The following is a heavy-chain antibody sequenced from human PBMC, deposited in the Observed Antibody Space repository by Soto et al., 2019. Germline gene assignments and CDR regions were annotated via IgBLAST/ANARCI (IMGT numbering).Heavy chain of an antibody. D-gene: IGHD4-4*01. CDR1: GGSFSGYY. CDR2: INHSGST. Sequence: QVQLQQWGAGLLKPSETLSLTCAVYGGSFSGYYWSWIRQPPGKGLEWIGEINHSGSTNYNPSLKSRVTISVDTSKNQFSLKLSSVTAADTAVYYCARATTVTTLYYYYMDVWGKGTTVTVSS. CDR3: ARATTVTTLYYYYMDV. J-gene: IGHJ6*03. V-gene: IGHV4-34*01.